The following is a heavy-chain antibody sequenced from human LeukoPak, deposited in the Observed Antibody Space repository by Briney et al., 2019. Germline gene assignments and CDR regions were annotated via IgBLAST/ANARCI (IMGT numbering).Heavy chain of an antibody. V-gene: IGHV1-2*06. CDR1: GYTFTGYY. D-gene: IGHD4-17*01. CDR3: ARADYGDYVEGFDY. Sequence: GASVKVSCKASGYTFTGYYMHWVRQAPGQGLEWMGRINPNSGGTNYAQKFQGRVTMTRDTSISTAYMELSGLRSDDTAVYYCARADYGDYVEGFDYWGQGTLVTVSS. CDR2: INPNSGGT. J-gene: IGHJ4*02.